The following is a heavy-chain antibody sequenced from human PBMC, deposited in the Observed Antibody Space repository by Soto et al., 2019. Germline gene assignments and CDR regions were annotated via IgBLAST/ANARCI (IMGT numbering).Heavy chain of an antibody. V-gene: IGHV1-46*03. D-gene: IGHD5-12*01. CDR2: INPSGGST. CDR3: ARGSYSGYDQLSGGY. CDR1: GYTFTSYY. Sequence: QVQLVQSGAEVKKPGASVKVSCKASGYTFTSYYMHWVRQAPGQGLEWMGRINPSGGSTSYAQKFQGRGTMTRDTSTSTVYMELSSLRSEDTAVYYCARGSYSGYDQLSGGYWGQGTLVTVSS. J-gene: IGHJ4*02.